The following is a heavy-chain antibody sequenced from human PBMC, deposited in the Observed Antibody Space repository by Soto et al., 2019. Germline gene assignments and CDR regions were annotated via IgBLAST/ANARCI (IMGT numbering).Heavy chain of an antibody. J-gene: IGHJ4*02. Sequence: EVQLVESGGGLVKPGGSLRLSCAVSGFSFSDAWMNWVRQAPGKGLEWVGRIKSNIDGGTTHYAEPVKGRFVISRADSENTLYLQINTLKIDDTAVYYCTTDTPGAWLRFLDPSDYWGQGTLVTVSS. D-gene: IGHD5-12*01. CDR3: TTDTPGAWLRFLDPSDY. V-gene: IGHV3-15*07. CDR2: IKSNIDGGTT. CDR1: GFSFSDAW.